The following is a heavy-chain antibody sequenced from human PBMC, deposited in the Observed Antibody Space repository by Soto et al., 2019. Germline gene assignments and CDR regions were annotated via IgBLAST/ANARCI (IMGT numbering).Heavy chain of an antibody. CDR2: IYYSGST. CDR1: GGSISSGDYY. Sequence: SETLSLTCTVSGGSISSGDYYWSWIRQPPGKGLEWIGYIYYSGSTYYNPSLKSRVTISVDTSKNQFSLKLSSLTAADTAVYYCARSYYPVWDFGDGMDVWGQGTPVTVSS. J-gene: IGHJ6*02. D-gene: IGHD3-16*01. CDR3: ARSYYPVWDFGDGMDV. V-gene: IGHV4-30-4*01.